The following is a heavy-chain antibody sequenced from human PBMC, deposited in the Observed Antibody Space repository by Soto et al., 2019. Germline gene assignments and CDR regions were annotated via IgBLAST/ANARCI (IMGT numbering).Heavy chain of an antibody. CDR2: TYYRSKWYN. CDR3: AREEGGQLVPYYYYFYGIDV. V-gene: IGHV6-1*01. D-gene: IGHD6-6*01. Sequence: SRTLSLTCAHSGDSVSSNSAAWNWIRQSQSRGLEWLGRTYYRSKWYNAYAVSVKSRITIKPDTSKNQFSLQLNSVTPEDTAVYYCAREEGGQLVPYYYYFYGIDVWGQGTTVTVSS. CDR1: GDSVSSNSAA. J-gene: IGHJ6*02.